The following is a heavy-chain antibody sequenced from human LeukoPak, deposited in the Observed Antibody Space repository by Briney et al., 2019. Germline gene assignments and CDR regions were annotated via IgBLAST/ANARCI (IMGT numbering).Heavy chain of an antibody. CDR2: ITGDGKTK. Sequence: GGSLRLSCAASGFSISTYEMNWVRQAPGKGLEWISYITGDGKTKYYAPSVKGRFTISRDNAKNSVYLQMSSLRAEDTAVYYCARDLSIDYWGQGTLVTVPS. V-gene: IGHV3-48*03. CDR1: GFSISTYE. J-gene: IGHJ4*02. CDR3: ARDLSIDY.